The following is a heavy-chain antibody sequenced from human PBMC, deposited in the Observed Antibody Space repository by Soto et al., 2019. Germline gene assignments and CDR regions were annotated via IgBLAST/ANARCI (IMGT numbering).Heavy chain of an antibody. Sequence: QITLKESGPTLVKPTQTLTLTCTFSGLSLSTTGVGVGWIRQPPGKALEWLALIYWDDDKRYSPSLKSRLTITHDTSKNQVVLTMTNMDPVDTATYYCVQSRCGGDCLQSYSSHSYYGLDVWGQGTTVTVSS. V-gene: IGHV2-5*02. CDR2: IYWDDDK. CDR3: VQSRCGGDCLQSYSSHSYYGLDV. CDR1: GLSLSTTGVG. J-gene: IGHJ6*02. D-gene: IGHD2-21*02.